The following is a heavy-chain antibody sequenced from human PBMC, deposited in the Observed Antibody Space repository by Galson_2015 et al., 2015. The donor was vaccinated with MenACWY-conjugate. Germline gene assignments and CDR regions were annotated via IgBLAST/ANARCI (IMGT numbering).Heavy chain of an antibody. CDR2: IPSDTTGN. J-gene: IGHJ5*02. D-gene: IGHD1-26*01. Sequence: SLILSCASAGFTCTSHAFHCGHQAPDKGLQWVAVIPSDTTGNFYAHAVRGPFRVSTDNYKNTLPLQTNSLRRDVTALYHCVRGAYTGDCGAFDAWGQGTLVTVSS. CDR3: VRGAYTGDCGAFDA. CDR1: GFTCTSHA. V-gene: IGHV3-30*01.